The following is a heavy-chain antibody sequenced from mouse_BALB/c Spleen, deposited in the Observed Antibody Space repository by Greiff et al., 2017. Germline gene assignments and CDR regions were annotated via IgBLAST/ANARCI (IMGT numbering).Heavy chain of an antibody. CDR1: GYAFSSYW. D-gene: IGHD4-1*01. CDR2: IYPGDGDT. Sequence: QVQLKQSGAELVRPGSSVKISCKASGYAFSSYWMNWVKQRPGQGLEWIGQIYPGDGDTNYNGKFKGKATLTADKSSSTAYMQLSSLTSEDSAVYFCARSDWAAWFAYWGQGTLVTVSA. V-gene: IGHV1-80*01. CDR3: ARSDWAAWFAY. J-gene: IGHJ3*01.